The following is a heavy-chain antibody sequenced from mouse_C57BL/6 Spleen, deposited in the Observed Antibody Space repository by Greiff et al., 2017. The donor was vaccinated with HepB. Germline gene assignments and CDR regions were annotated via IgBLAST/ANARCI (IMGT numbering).Heavy chain of an antibody. V-gene: IGHV5-9*01. CDR1: GFTFSSYT. CDR3: ARRGNWDSFDY. CDR2: ISGGGGNT. Sequence: DVMLVESGGGLVKPGGSLKLSCAASGFTFSSYTMSWVRQTPEKRLEWVATISGGGGNTYYPASVKGRFTISRDNAKNTLYLQMSSLRSEDTALYYCARRGNWDSFDYWGQGTTLTVSS. D-gene: IGHD4-1*01. J-gene: IGHJ2*01.